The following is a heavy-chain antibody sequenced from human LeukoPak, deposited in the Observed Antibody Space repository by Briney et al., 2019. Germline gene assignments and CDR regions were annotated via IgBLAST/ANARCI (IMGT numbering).Heavy chain of an antibody. CDR1: GGSISSYY. D-gene: IGHD5-24*01. V-gene: IGHV4-59*01. CDR2: IYYSGST. Sequence: SETLSLTCTVSGGSISSYYWSWIRQTPGKGLEWIGYIYYSGSTNYNPSLKSRVTISVDTSKNQFSLKLSSVTAADTAVYYCARERRDGYNYYYYYGMDVWGQGTTVTVSS. J-gene: IGHJ6*02. CDR3: ARERRDGYNYYYYYGMDV.